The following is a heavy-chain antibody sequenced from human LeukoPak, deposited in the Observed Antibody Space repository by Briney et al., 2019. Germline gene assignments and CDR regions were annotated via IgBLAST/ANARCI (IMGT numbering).Heavy chain of an antibody. CDR2: IYHSGST. CDR1: GGSISSSNW. D-gene: IGHD3-22*01. J-gene: IGHJ5*02. V-gene: IGHV4-4*02. Sequence: SETLSLTCVVSGGSISSSNWWSWVRQPPGKGLEWIGEIYHSGSTNYNPSLESRVIISVDKSKNQFSLKLSSVTAADTAVYYCARGPGQRRGYYNYNWFDPWGQGTLVTVSS. CDR3: ARGPGQRRGYYNYNWFDP.